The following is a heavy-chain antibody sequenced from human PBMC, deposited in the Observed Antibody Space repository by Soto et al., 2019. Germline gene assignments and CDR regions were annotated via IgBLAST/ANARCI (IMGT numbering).Heavy chain of an antibody. CDR1: GGSISSGGTGSY. CDR3: ASGHDAYKVRY. J-gene: IGHJ4*02. Sequence: QVPLQESGPGLVKPSQTLSLTCTVSGGSISSGGTGSYWTWIRQLPGKGLEWIGYIYYTGNTYYNPSLKSRPAISMDPPENQFSLKLTSVTAADTAVYFCASGHDAYKVRYWGQGTLVTVSS. CDR2: IYYTGNT. D-gene: IGHD1-1*01. V-gene: IGHV4-31*03.